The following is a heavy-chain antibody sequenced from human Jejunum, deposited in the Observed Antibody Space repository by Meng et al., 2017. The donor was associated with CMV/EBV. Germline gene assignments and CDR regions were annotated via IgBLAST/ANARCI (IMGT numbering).Heavy chain of an antibody. V-gene: IGHV1-46*01. CDR2: INPSGGST. D-gene: IGHD2-2*01. Sequence: YTFTSYYMHWVRQAPGQGLEWMGIINPSGGSTSYAQKFQGRVTMTRDTSTSTVYMELSSLRSEDTAVYYCARDGSTSLYYYYGMDVWGQGTTVTVSS. CDR1: YTFTSYY. J-gene: IGHJ6*02. CDR3: ARDGSTSLYYYYGMDV.